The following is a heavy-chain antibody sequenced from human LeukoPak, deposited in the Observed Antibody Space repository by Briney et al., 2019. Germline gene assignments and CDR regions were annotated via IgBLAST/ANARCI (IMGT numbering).Heavy chain of an antibody. CDR2: INHSGST. Sequence: SETLSLTCAVYGGSFSGYYWSWIRQPPGKGLEWIGEINHSGSTNYNPSLKSRVTISVDTSKNQFSLKLSSVTAADTAVYYCARGGRNNWNAPNYYFDYWGQGTLVTVSS. CDR1: GGSFSGYY. D-gene: IGHD1-1*01. V-gene: IGHV4-34*01. J-gene: IGHJ4*02. CDR3: ARGGRNNWNAPNYYFDY.